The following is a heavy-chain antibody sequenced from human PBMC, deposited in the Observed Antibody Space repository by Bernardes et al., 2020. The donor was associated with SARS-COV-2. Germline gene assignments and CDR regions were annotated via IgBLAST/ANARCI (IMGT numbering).Heavy chain of an antibody. D-gene: IGHD4-4*01. J-gene: IGHJ4*02. Sequence: ASVKVSCKASGYTFTSYEITWVRQATGQGLEWMGWMNPTSGNTGFAQKFQGRVTMTWSTSISTAYMELSSLRSEDTAVYYCARGVSEYTNYYFDSWGQGTLVTVSS. CDR2: MNPTSGNT. CDR3: ARGVSEYTNYYFDS. V-gene: IGHV1-8*01. CDR1: GYTFTSYE.